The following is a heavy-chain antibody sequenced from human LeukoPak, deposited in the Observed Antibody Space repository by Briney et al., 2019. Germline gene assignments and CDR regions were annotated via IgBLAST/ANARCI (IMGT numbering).Heavy chain of an antibody. CDR3: ARPVVAAYFDY. V-gene: IGHV3-7*01. J-gene: IGHJ4*02. CDR2: IKQDGSEK. Sequence: GGSLRLSCAASGFTFGSYWMSWVRQAPGKGLEWVANIKQDGSEKYYVDSVKGRFTISRDNAKNSLYLQMNSLRAEDTAVYYCARPVVAAYFDYWGQGTLVTVSS. D-gene: IGHD2-15*01. CDR1: GFTFGSYW.